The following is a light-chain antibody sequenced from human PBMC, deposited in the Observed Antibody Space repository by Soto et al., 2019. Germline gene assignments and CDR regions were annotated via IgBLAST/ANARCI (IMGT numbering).Light chain of an antibody. CDR2: KAS. Sequence: DIQLTQSPSTLSASVGDRVTITCRASQSISSWLAWYQQKPGKAPKLLIYKASSLESGVPSRFSGSESGTEFTLTISSLQPDDFATYFCQQFRTFSLTFGGGTTVEIK. V-gene: IGKV1-5*03. CDR1: QSISSW. CDR3: QQFRTFSLT. J-gene: IGKJ4*01.